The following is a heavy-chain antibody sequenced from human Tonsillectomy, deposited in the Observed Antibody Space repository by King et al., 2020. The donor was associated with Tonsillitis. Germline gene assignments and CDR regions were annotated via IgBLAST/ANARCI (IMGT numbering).Heavy chain of an antibody. CDR2: IYYSGST. J-gene: IGHJ3*02. CDR3: ARDSANAGSGFDGNAFDI. V-gene: IGHV4-31*03. CDR1: GGSISSGGYY. Sequence: VQLQESGPGLVKPSQTLSLTCTVSGGSISSGGYYWSWIRQHPGKGLEWIGYIYYSGSTYYNPSLTSRVTISVDTSKNQFSLKLSSVTAADTAVYYCARDSANAGSGFDGNAFDIWGQGTMVTVSS. D-gene: IGHD3-3*01.